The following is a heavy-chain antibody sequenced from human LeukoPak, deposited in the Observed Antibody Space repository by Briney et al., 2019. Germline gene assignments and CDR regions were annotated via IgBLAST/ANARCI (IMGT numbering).Heavy chain of an antibody. V-gene: IGHV1-18*01. Sequence: RASVTVSCKASGYTFTSYGISWVRQAPGQGLEWMGWISAYNGNTNYAQKLQGRVTMTTDTSTSTAYMELRSLRSDDTAVYYCARGGFRDWNCLSCYYYYGMDVWGQGTTVTVSS. D-gene: IGHD1-7*01. CDR3: ARGGFRDWNCLSCYYYYGMDV. CDR2: ISAYNGNT. CDR1: GYTFTSYG. J-gene: IGHJ6*02.